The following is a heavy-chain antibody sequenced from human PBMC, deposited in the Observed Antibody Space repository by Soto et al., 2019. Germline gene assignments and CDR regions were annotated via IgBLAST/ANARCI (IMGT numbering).Heavy chain of an antibody. V-gene: IGHV3-33*01. J-gene: IGHJ6*02. CDR1: GFIFSSYG. CDR3: AREPYSNYVMDV. CDR2: IWYDGSNK. D-gene: IGHD4-4*01. Sequence: QVQLVESGGGVVPPGGSLRLSCVASGFIFSSYGMYWVRQAPVKGLEWVGVIWYDGSNKYYGDSVKGRFTISRDNSKNTLYLQMSSLRAEDTAVYYCAREPYSNYVMDVWGQGTTVTVSS.